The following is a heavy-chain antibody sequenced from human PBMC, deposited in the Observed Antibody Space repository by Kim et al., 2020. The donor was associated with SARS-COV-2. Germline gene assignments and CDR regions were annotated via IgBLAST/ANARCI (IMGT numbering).Heavy chain of an antibody. CDR2: IWYDATNK. J-gene: IGHJ2*01. CDR1: GFTLNRYG. Sequence: GGSLRLFCAASGFTLNRYGMHWVRQAPGKGLEWVAFIWYDATNKYYADSVKGRFTISRDNSKNTLYLQMNSLRAEDTAVYSCAREIPPQTAGPMVRGVMDLWGRGTLVTVSS. V-gene: IGHV3-33*01. D-gene: IGHD3-10*01. CDR3: AREIPPQTAGPMVRGVMDL.